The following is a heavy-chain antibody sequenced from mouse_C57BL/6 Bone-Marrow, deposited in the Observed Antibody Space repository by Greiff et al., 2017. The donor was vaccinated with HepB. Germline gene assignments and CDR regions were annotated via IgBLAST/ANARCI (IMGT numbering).Heavy chain of an antibody. CDR1: GFTFSDYY. V-gene: IGHV5-16*01. Sequence: EVHLVESEGGLVQPGSSMKLSCTASGFTFSDYYMAWVRQVPEKGLEWVANINYDGSSTYYLDSLKSRFIISRDNAKNILYLQMSSLKSEDTATYYCARDQKIPYCGSSPFAYWGQGTLVTVSA. J-gene: IGHJ3*01. D-gene: IGHD1-1*01. CDR2: INYDGSST. CDR3: ARDQKIPYCGSSPFAY.